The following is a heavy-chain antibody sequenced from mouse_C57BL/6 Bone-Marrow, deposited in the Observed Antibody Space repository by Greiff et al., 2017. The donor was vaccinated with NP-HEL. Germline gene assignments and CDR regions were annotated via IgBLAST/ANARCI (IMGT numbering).Heavy chain of an antibody. D-gene: IGHD1-1*01. V-gene: IGHV1-69*01. J-gene: IGHJ2*01. CDR1: GYTFTSYW. Sequence: QVQLQQPGAELVMPGASVKLSCKASGYTFTSYWMHWVKQRPGQGLEWIGEIDPSDSYTNNNQKFKGKSTLTVDKSSSTAYMQLSSLTSEDSAVYYCAREDYYGSSFDFDYWGQGTTLTVSS. CDR3: AREDYYGSSFDFDY. CDR2: IDPSDSYT.